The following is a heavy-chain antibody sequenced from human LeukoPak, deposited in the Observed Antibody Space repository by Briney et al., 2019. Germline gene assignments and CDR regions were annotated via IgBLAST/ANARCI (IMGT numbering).Heavy chain of an antibody. J-gene: IGHJ4*02. CDR3: ARQQYYGTGSPDDY. V-gene: IGHV5-51*01. CDR1: GYSFTSYW. CDR2: IYPGDSDT. D-gene: IGHD3-10*01. Sequence: GESLNISCKGSGYSFTSYWIAWVRQMPGKGLEWMGIIYPGDSDTKYSPSFEAQVTISADKSISTVYLQWSSLKASDTAMYYCARQQYYGTGSPDDYWGQGTLVTVSS.